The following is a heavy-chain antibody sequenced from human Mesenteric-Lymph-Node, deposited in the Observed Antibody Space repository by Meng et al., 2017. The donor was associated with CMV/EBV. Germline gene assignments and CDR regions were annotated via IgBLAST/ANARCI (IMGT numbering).Heavy chain of an antibody. J-gene: IGHJ4*02. CDR1: GFTFSSYG. CDR3: AKKGGGSHYFDY. Sequence: GGSLRLSCAASGFTFSSYGMSWVRQAPGKGLEWVSGISGSGGSTYYADSVKGRFTISRDNSKNTLYLQMNSLRADNTAVYYCAKKGGGSHYFDYWGQGALVTVSS. D-gene: IGHD1-26*01. CDR2: ISGSGGST. V-gene: IGHV3-23*01.